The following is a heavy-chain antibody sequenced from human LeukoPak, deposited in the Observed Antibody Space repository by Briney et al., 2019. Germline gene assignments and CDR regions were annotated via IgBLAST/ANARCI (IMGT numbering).Heavy chain of an antibody. D-gene: IGHD6-19*01. Sequence: PGGSLRLSCEASGFTFNNYWMHWVRQAPGKGLVWVSAINTDGSTTRFADSVKGRFTISRDNAKNTLYLEMNSLGAEDTAVYYCAKLSDWASNFDYWGQGTLVTVSS. CDR3: AKLSDWASNFDY. J-gene: IGHJ4*02. CDR1: GFTFNNYW. CDR2: INTDGSTT. V-gene: IGHV3-74*01.